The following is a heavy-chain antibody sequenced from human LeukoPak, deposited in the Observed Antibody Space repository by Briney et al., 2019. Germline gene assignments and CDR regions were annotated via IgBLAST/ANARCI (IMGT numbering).Heavy chain of an antibody. V-gene: IGHV4-59*08. CDR2: IYHNGGT. Sequence: PSETLSLTCTVSGGSISGYYWSWIRQPPGKGLEWIGYIYHNGGTNYNPSLQSRLTISVDTSKNQFSLKLSPVTAADTAVYYCARHLRAVAGGRYFDYWGQGTQVTVSS. D-gene: IGHD6-19*01. CDR3: ARHLRAVAGGRYFDY. CDR1: GGSISGYY. J-gene: IGHJ4*02.